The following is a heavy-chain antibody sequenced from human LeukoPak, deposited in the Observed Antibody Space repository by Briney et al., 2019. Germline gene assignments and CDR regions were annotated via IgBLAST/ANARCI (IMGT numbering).Heavy chain of an antibody. CDR2: INSDGSST. Sequence: PGGSLRLSCAASGFTFSSYWMHWVRQAPGKGLVWVSRINSDGSSTTYADSVKGRFTISRDNAKNTLYLQMNSLRAEDTAVYYCASRATSGYGMDIWGQGTTVTVSS. CDR3: ASRATSGYGMDI. CDR1: GFTFSSYW. J-gene: IGHJ6*02. D-gene: IGHD3-10*01. V-gene: IGHV3-74*01.